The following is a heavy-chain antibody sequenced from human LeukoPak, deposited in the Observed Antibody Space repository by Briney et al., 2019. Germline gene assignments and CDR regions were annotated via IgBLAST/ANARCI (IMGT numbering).Heavy chain of an antibody. D-gene: IGHD6-6*01. CDR2: ISYDGSNK. Sequence: GGSLRLSCAASGFIFSSYAMHWVRQAPGKGLEWVAVISYDGSNKYYAGSVKGRFTISRDNSKNTLYLQMNSLRAEDTAVYYCATDSRSGFYFDHWGQGTLVTVSS. V-gene: IGHV3-30-3*01. CDR1: GFIFSSYA. CDR3: ATDSRSGFYFDH. J-gene: IGHJ4*02.